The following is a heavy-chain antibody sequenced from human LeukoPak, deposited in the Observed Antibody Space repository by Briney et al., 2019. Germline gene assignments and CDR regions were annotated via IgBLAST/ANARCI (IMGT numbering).Heavy chain of an antibody. D-gene: IGHD6-19*01. CDR2: IWYGGSNK. V-gene: IGHV3-30*02. Sequence: PGGSLRLSCAASGFTFSSYGMHWVRQAPGKGLEWVAVIWYGGSNKYYADSVKGRFTISRDNSKNTLYLQMNSLRAEDTAVYYCAKDRGAVAGIDYWGQGTLVTVSS. CDR3: AKDRGAVAGIDY. CDR1: GFTFSSYG. J-gene: IGHJ4*02.